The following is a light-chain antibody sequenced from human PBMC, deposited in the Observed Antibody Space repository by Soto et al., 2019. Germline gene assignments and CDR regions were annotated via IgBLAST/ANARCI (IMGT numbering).Light chain of an antibody. V-gene: IGKV2-30*02. Sequence: VMTQSPLTLPVTPGEPASISCRSSQSLVQSDGIAYFSWFQQRPGRSPRRLIYKVSNRESGVQARFSGSGSGTDFALKIRRVEAEDVGVYYCMQGTHWPITVGQGTRLEIK. CDR1: QSLVQSDGIAY. CDR2: KVS. CDR3: MQGTHWPIT. J-gene: IGKJ5*01.